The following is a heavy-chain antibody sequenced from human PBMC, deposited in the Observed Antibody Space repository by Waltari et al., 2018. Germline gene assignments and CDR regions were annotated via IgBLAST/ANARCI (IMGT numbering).Heavy chain of an antibody. J-gene: IGHJ4*02. CDR1: GGSISSSSYY. V-gene: IGHV4-39*01. CDR2: IYYSGST. Sequence: QLQLQESGPGLVKPSETLSLTCTVPGGSISSSSYYWGWIRQPPGKGLEWIGSIYYSGSTYYNPSLKSRVTISVDTSKNQFSLKLSSVTAADTAVYYCARTLNNWNYDYWGQGTLVTVSS. D-gene: IGHD1-7*01. CDR3: ARTLNNWNYDY.